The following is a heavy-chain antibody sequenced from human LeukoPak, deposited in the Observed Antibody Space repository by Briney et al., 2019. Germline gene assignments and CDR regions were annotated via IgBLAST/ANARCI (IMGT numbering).Heavy chain of an antibody. CDR1: GFTFSSYW. CDR3: ARDPGADWYLGYYYGMDV. J-gene: IGHJ6*02. Sequence: GGSLSLSCAASGFTFSSYWMSWVRQAPGKGLEWVANIKQDGSEIYYVDSVKGRFTISRDNAKNSLHLQMNSLRAEDTAVYYCARDPGADWYLGYYYGMDVWGQGTTVTVSS. D-gene: IGHD3-9*01. CDR2: IKQDGSEI. V-gene: IGHV3-7*01.